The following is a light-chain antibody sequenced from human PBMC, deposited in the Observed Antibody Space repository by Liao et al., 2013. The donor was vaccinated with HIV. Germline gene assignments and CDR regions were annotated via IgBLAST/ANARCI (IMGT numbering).Light chain of an antibody. CDR3: QAWDSTAAV. V-gene: IGLV3-1*01. J-gene: IGLJ1*01. CDR2: QDR. Sequence: SHELTQPPSVSVSPGQTASITCSGDKLGDKYACWYQQKPGQSPVLVIYQDRKRPSGIPERFSGSNSGHTATLTISGAQAMDEADYYCQAWDSTAAVFGTGTEVTVL. CDR1: KLGDKY.